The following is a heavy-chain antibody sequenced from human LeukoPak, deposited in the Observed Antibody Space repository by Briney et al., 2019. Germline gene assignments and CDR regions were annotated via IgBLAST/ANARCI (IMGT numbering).Heavy chain of an antibody. J-gene: IGHJ4*02. CDR1: GYSISSGYY. CDR2: IYHSGST. D-gene: IGHD6-19*01. Sequence: PSETLSLTCAVSGYSISSGYYWGWIRQPPGKGLEWIGSIYHSGSTYYNPSPRSRVTISVDTSKNQFSLKLSSVTAADTAVYYCARVGSGWYNYWGQGTLVTVSS. V-gene: IGHV4-38-2*01. CDR3: ARVGSGWYNY.